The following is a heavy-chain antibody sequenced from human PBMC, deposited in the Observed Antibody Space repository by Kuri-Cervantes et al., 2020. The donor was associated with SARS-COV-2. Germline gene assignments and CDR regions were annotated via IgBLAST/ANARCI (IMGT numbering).Heavy chain of an antibody. CDR2: INSDGSST. J-gene: IGHJ4*02. V-gene: IGHV3-74*01. CDR3: ARDQGHRIAAAGTIPFDY. Sequence: GESLKISCAASGFTFSSYWMHWVRQAPGKGLVWVSRINSDGSSTSYADSVKGRFTISRDNAKNTLYLQMNSLRAEETAVYYCARDQGHRIAAAGTIPFDYWGQGTLVTVSS. D-gene: IGHD6-13*01. CDR1: GFTFSSYW.